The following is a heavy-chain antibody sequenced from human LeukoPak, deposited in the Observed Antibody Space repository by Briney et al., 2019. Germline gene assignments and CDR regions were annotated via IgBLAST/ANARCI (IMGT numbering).Heavy chain of an antibody. CDR2: ISANDNRV. V-gene: IGHV3-23*01. D-gene: IGHD2-8*01. CDR3: AKDGLYCAYGVCYLYY. Sequence: GGSLRLSCAASGFIFSSFAMSWVRQAPGKGLEWVSSISANDNRVYFADSVKGRFTISRDNSKNTVCLQMNSLRAEDTAVYYCAKDGLYCAYGVCYLYYWGQGTLVTVSS. J-gene: IGHJ4*02. CDR1: GFIFSSFA.